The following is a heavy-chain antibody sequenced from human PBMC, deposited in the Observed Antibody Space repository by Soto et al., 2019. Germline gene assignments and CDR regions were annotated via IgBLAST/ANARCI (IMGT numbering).Heavy chain of an antibody. CDR1: GGSVSGYY. CDR3: ARNDHPIDY. V-gene: IGHV4-34*01. CDR2: INHSGST. Sequence: SETLSLTCAVYGGSVSGYYWSWIRQPPGKGLEWIGEINHSGSTNYNPSLKSRVTISVDTSKNQFSLKLSSVTAADTAVYYCARNDHPIDYWGQGTLVTVSS. J-gene: IGHJ4*02.